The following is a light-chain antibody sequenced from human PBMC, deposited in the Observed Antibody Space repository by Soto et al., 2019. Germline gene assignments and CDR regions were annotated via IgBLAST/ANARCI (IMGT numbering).Light chain of an antibody. CDR1: QSVSSN. CDR3: QQYNNWPPVT. J-gene: IGKJ5*01. CDR2: GAS. Sequence: EIVMTQSPATLSVSPGERATLSCRASQSVSSNLAWYQQQPGQAPRLLIYGASTRATGIPARFSGSGSGTEFTLTISILQSEDFAVYYCQQYNNWPPVTFGQGTRLEIK. V-gene: IGKV3-15*01.